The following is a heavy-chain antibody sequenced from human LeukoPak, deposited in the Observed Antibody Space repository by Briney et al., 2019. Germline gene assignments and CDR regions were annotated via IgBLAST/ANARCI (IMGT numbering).Heavy chain of an antibody. CDR2: IYYSGST. Sequence: PSETLSLTCTVSGGSISSSSYYWGWIRQPPGKGLEWIGSIYYSGSTYYNPSLKSRVTISVDTSKNQFSLKLSSVTAADTAVYYCARIGDRVGVPGHWGQGTLVTVSS. D-gene: IGHD2-2*01. CDR3: ARIGDRVGVPGH. CDR1: GGSISSSSYY. J-gene: IGHJ4*02. V-gene: IGHV4-39*01.